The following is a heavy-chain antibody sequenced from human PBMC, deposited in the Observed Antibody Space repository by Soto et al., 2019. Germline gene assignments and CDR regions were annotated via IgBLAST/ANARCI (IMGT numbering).Heavy chain of an antibody. V-gene: IGHV4-4*02. Sequence: SETLSLTCAVSGGSISSNNWWSWVRQPPGKGLEWIGEIFHSGSTHYSPSLKSRVTISVDTSKNQFSLKLSSVTAADTAVYYCARLYPYYDILTGSQIYDFDFWGQGTMVTVSS. CDR3: ARLYPYYDILTGSQIYDFDF. CDR1: GGSISSNNW. D-gene: IGHD3-9*01. J-gene: IGHJ3*01. CDR2: IFHSGST.